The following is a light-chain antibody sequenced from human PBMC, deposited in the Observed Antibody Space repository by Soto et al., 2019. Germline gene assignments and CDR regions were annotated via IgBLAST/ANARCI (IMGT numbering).Light chain of an antibody. CDR1: SSDVGGYNY. CDR2: EVS. J-gene: IGLJ1*01. CDR3: SSYTSSSTLV. Sequence: QAVVTQPASVSGSPGQSITISCTGTSSDVGGYNYVSWYQQHPGKAPKLMIYEVSNRPSGVSNRFSGSKSGNTASLTTSGLQAEDEADYYCSSYTSSSTLVFGTGTKLTVL. V-gene: IGLV2-14*01.